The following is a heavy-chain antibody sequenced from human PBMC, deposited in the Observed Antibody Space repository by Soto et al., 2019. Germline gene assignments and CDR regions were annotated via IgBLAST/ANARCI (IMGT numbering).Heavy chain of an antibody. Sequence: GGSLRLSCAASGFSFSNYGMSWVRQAPGKGLEWVSAIRGSGGTTYYADSVKGRFTISRDNSKNMLYLQMKSLRAEDTALYYCAPTGGYGGPTPVGWFDPWGQGTLVTVSS. D-gene: IGHD3-10*01. CDR1: GFSFSNYG. CDR2: IRGSGGTT. CDR3: APTGGYGGPTPVGWFDP. J-gene: IGHJ5*02. V-gene: IGHV3-23*01.